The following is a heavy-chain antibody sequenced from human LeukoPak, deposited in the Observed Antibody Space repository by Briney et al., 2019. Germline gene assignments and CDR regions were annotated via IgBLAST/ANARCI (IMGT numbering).Heavy chain of an antibody. CDR3: ARQHCSGGDCYFFD. CDR1: GFTFSSYG. J-gene: IGHJ4*02. CDR2: IWYDGNNK. V-gene: IGHV3-33*01. D-gene: IGHD2-15*01. Sequence: QSGGSRRLSCAASGFTFSSYGMHGVRRAPGKGLEWVALIWYDGNNKYYADSVKGRFTISRDNSKNTLYLQLNSLRAEDTAVYYCARQHCSGGDCYFFDWGQGTLVTVSS.